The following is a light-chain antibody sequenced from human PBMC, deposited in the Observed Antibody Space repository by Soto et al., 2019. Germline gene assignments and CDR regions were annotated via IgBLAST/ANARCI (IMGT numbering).Light chain of an antibody. CDR2: DAS. Sequence: EIVLTQSPATLSLSPGESVTLSCRASQSVSSYLAWYQQKPGQAPRLLIYDASNRATGIPARFSGSGSGTDFTLTISSPEPEDFAVYYCQQRSNWPLTFGGGTKVEIK. V-gene: IGKV3-11*01. J-gene: IGKJ4*01. CDR1: QSVSSY. CDR3: QQRSNWPLT.